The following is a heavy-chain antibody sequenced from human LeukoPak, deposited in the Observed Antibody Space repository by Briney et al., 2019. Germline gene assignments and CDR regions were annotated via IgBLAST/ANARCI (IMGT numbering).Heavy chain of an antibody. V-gene: IGHV1-2*02. CDR1: GYSFISFY. CDR2: INPNSGAT. J-gene: IGHJ4*02. D-gene: IGHD2/OR15-2a*01. Sequence: ASVKVSCKASGYSFISFYIHWVRQAPGQGLEWTAWINPNSGATNYAQKFQGRVTMTRDRTISTVYMELSSLGSDDTAVYYCARGIYSYSTPFDYWGQGTLVTVSS. CDR3: ARGIYSYSTPFDY.